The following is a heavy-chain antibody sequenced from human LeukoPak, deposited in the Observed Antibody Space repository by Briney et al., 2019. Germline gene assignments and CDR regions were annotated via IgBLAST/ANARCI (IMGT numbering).Heavy chain of an antibody. J-gene: IGHJ3*02. CDR1: GGSISSSSYY. V-gene: IGHV4-39*07. CDR3: ATRRIVVVRGAFDI. D-gene: IGHD3-22*01. Sequence: SETLSLTCTVYGGSISSSSYYWSWIRQPPGKGLEWIGEINHSGSTNYNPSLKSRVTISVDTSKNQFSLKLSSVTAVDTAVYYCATRRIVVVRGAFDIWGQGTMVTVSS. CDR2: INHSGST.